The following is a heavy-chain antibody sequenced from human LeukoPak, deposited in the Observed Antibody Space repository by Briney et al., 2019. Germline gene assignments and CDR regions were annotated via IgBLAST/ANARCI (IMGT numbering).Heavy chain of an antibody. CDR1: GGTFSSYA. V-gene: IGHV1-69*13. CDR2: IIPIFGTA. J-gene: IGHJ4*02. D-gene: IGHD3-10*01. Sequence: SVKLSCKASGGTFSSYAISWVRQAPGQGLEWMGGIIPIFGTANYAQKFQGRVTITADESTSTAYMELSSLRSEDTAVYYCATAEKLLWFGESFDYWGQGTLVTVSS. CDR3: ATAEKLLWFGESFDY.